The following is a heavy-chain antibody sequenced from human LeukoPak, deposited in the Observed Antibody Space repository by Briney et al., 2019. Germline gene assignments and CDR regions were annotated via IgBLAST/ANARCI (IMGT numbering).Heavy chain of an antibody. CDR1: GFTFSSYS. V-gene: IGHV3-30*18. Sequence: GGSLRLSCAASGFTFSSYSMHWVRQAPGKGLEWVAVISYDGSNKYYADSVEGRFTISRDNSKNTLYLQMNSLRAEDTAVYYCAKDANWNLDYWGQGTLVTVSS. CDR2: ISYDGSNK. D-gene: IGHD1-1*01. CDR3: AKDANWNLDY. J-gene: IGHJ4*02.